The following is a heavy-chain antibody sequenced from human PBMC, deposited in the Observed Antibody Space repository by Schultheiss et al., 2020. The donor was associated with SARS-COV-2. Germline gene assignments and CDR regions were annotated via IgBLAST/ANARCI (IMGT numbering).Heavy chain of an antibody. V-gene: IGHV4-61*01. CDR1: GGSVSSGSDH. CDR2: IYYSGST. Sequence: SETLSLTCTVSGGSVSSGSDHWSWIRQPPGKGLEWIGYIYYSGSTNYNPSLKSRVTISVDTSKNQFSLKLSSVTAADTAVYYCARDSRRWRFFDLWGRGTLVTVSS. D-gene: IGHD3-3*01. J-gene: IGHJ2*01. CDR3: ARDSRRWRFFDL.